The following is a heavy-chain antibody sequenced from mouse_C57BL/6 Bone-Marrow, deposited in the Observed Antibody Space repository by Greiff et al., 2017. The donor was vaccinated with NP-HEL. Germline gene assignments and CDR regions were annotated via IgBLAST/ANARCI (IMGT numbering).Heavy chain of an antibody. CDR3: ARYDYVPLAY. CDR1: GYAFTNYL. V-gene: IGHV1-54*01. Sequence: VQLQQSGAELVRPGTSVKVSCKASGYAFTNYLIEWVKQRPGQGLEWIGVINPGSGGTNYNEKFKGKATLTADKSSSTAYMQLSSLTSEDSAVYFCARYDYVPLAYWGKGTLVTVA. D-gene: IGHD2-4*01. CDR2: INPGSGGT. J-gene: IGHJ3*01.